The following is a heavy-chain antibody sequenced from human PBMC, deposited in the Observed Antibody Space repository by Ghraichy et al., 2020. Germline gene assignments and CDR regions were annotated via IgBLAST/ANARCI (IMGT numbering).Heavy chain of an antibody. Sequence: GGSLRLSCAASGFTFSSYSMNWVRQAPGKGLEWVSYISSSSSTIYYADSVKGRFTISRDNAKNSLYLQMNSLRDEDTAVYYCAREVDIVVVPAAIYYYYYGMDVWGQGTTVTVSS. CDR3: AREVDIVVVPAAIYYYYYGMDV. CDR1: GFTFSSYS. J-gene: IGHJ6*02. CDR2: ISSSSSTI. V-gene: IGHV3-48*02. D-gene: IGHD2-2*03.